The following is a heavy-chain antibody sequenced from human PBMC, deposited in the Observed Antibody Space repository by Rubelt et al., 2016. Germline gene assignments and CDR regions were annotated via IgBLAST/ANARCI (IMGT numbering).Heavy chain of an antibody. CDR2: TSGSSSYI. CDR3: ARDIADYSNLIDY. Sequence: RGVVQPGGSLRLSCVASGFTFSSYSMIWVRQAPGKGLEWVSSTSGSSSYIYYADSMKGRVTISRDNAKNSLYLQMNSLRAEDTAVYYCARDIADYSNLIDYWGQGTLVTVSS. V-gene: IGHV3-21*01. D-gene: IGHD4-11*01. J-gene: IGHJ4*01. CDR1: GFTFSSYS.